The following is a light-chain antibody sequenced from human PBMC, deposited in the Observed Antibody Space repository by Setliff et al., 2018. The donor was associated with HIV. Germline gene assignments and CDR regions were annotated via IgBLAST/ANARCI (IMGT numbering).Light chain of an antibody. CDR2: YDS. CDR3: HVWDSRSDHVV. Sequence: SYELTQPPSVSVAPGKTARITCGGNNIGSKSVHWYQQKPGQAPVLVIYYDSDRPSGIPERFSGSNSGNTATLTISRVEAGDEADYYCHVWDSRSDHVVFGGGTKVT. J-gene: IGLJ2*01. V-gene: IGLV3-21*04. CDR1: NIGSKS.